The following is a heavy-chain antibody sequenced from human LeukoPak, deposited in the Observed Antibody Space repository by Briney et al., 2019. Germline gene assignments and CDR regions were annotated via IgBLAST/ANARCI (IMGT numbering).Heavy chain of an antibody. CDR3: AKFSYYCSNNCPQYYYNMDV. D-gene: IGHD2-2*01. CDR1: GFTFSRHG. V-gene: IGHV3-30*02. CDR2: IRYDGSEK. Sequence: GGSLRLSCAASGFTFSRHGMHWVRQAPGKGLEWVAFIRYDGSEKYYPDSVKGGFTISRDNSENILYLQMNSLRPEDTAVYYCAKFSYYCSNNCPQYYYNMDVWGKGTTVIVSS. J-gene: IGHJ6*03.